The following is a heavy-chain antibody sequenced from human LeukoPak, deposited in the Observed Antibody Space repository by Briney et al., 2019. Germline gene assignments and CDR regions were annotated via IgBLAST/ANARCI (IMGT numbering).Heavy chain of an antibody. D-gene: IGHD4-23*01. J-gene: IGHJ4*02. Sequence: GGSLRLSCAASGFTFGDSAMHWVRQAPGKSLEWVSLISADGATTYYADSVKGRFTFSRDNSEKSLPLQMNSLRTEDTAFYYCAKDAYDYGGNSLDYWGQGTLVTVSS. V-gene: IGHV3-43*02. CDR3: AKDAYDYGGNSLDY. CDR2: ISADGATT. CDR1: GFTFGDSA.